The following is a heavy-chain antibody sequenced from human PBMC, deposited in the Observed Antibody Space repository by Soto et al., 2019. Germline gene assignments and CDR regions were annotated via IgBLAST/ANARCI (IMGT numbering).Heavy chain of an antibody. J-gene: IGHJ4*02. CDR2: IKTDGTST. CDR3: ARDQVTYGQAVFDS. V-gene: IGHV3-74*01. CDR1: GFTLSSRW. D-gene: IGHD3-10*01. Sequence: EVQLVESGGGLVQPGGSLRLSCAASGFTLSSRWMHWVRQAPGKGLVWVSRIKTDGTSTSYADSVKGRFTISRDNANNTLYLQMNSLRAEDTGMYYCARDQVTYGQAVFDSWGQGTLVTVSS.